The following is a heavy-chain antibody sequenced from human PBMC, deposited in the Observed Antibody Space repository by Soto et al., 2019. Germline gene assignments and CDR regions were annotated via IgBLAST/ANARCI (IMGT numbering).Heavy chain of an antibody. CDR3: AKDGPPYYYDSSGPWFY. J-gene: IGHJ4*02. D-gene: IGHD3-22*01. CDR1: GVTFISYA. V-gene: IGHV3-23*01. CDR2: ISGSGGST. Sequence: PGVSLSPSCRASGVTFISYAMRWVRHSPGLRLEWVSAISGSGGSTYYADSVKGRFTISRDNSKNTLYLQMNSLRAEDTAVYYCAKDGPPYYYDSSGPWFYWGQGTLVTVSS.